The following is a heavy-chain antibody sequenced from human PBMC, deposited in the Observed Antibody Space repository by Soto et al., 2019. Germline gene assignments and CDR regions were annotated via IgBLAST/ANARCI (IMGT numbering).Heavy chain of an antibody. D-gene: IGHD2-15*01. CDR3: ARASYCSGWTFDN. J-gene: IGHJ4*02. CDR2: IIPIFGTA. Sequence: SVKVSCKASGGSLTNYAINWVRQAPGQGLEWMGGIIPIFGTASYAQKFQGRLTLTADESPGTAYMELSSLGSEDTAVYYCARASYCSGWTFDNWGQGTPVTVSS. CDR1: GGSLTNYA. V-gene: IGHV1-69*13.